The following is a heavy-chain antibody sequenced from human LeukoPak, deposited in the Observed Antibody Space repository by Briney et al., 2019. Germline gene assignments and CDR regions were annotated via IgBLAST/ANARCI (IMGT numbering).Heavy chain of an antibody. CDR3: ARGPRNDP. CDR1: GYPFTTWE. CDR2: VHPNSGNT. J-gene: IGHJ5*02. V-gene: IGHV1-8*01. D-gene: IGHD1-14*01. Sequence: ASVKVSCKTSGYPFTTWEINWVRQAAGQGLEWMGWVHPNSGNTAYAQKFQGRVTMTRDTSISTAYMELSGLRFDDTAVYFCARGPRNDPWGQGTMVTVSS.